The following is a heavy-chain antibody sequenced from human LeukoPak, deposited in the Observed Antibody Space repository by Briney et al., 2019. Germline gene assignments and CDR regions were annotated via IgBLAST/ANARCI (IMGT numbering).Heavy chain of an antibody. J-gene: IGHJ1*01. V-gene: IGHV3-30*18. CDR2: ISYDGSNK. Sequence: PGGSLRLSCAASGFTFSSYGMHWVRQAPGKGLEWVAVISYDGSNKYYADSVKGRFTISRDNSKNTLYLQMNSLRAEDTAVYYCAKACSGYYYAYFQHWGQGTLVTVSS. D-gene: IGHD3-22*01. CDR1: GFTFSSYG. CDR3: AKACSGYYYAYFQH.